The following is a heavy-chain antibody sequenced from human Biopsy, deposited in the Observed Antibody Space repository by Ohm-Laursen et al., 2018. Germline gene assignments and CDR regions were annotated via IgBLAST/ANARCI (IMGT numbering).Heavy chain of an antibody. J-gene: IGHJ4*02. CDR1: GGSIISYY. V-gene: IGHV4-4*07. Sequence: SETLSFTCTVSGGSIISYYWNWIRQPAGKGLEWIGRLFTSGITNYSPALNNRVTMSVDTSKNLFSLRLTSVTAADTTVYYCVRGGSGSFPFDYWGPGTLVTVSS. D-gene: IGHD3-10*01. CDR2: LFTSGIT. CDR3: VRGGSGSFPFDY.